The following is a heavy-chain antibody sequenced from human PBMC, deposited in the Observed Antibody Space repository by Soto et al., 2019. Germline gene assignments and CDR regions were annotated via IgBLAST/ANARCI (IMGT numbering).Heavy chain of an antibody. CDR3: AREGTVVSNYYSYGMDV. CDR1: GGSISSGDYY. Sequence: QVQLQESGPGLVKPSQTLSLTCTVSGGSISSGDYYWSWVRQYPGKGLEWIGYIYYSGSTYYNPSLKSRVTISVDTSKNQFSLKLSSVTAADTAVYYCAREGTVVSNYYSYGMDVWGQGTTVTVSS. CDR2: IYYSGST. V-gene: IGHV4-31*03. J-gene: IGHJ6*02. D-gene: IGHD2-21*01.